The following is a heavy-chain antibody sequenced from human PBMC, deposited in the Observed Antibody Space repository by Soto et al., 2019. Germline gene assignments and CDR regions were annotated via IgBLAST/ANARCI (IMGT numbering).Heavy chain of an antibody. CDR3: AKDRSTGWYYFDY. V-gene: IGHV3-23*01. D-gene: IGHD6-19*01. Sequence: EVQVLESGGGLVQPGGSLRLSCVASGLTFSDYAMSWVRQAPGKGLEWVSGISPSGASTYYADSVKGRFTISRDSSKNMVYLQMNSLRAEDTAVYYCAKDRSTGWYYFDYWGQGTPVTVSS. CDR1: GLTFSDYA. CDR2: ISPSGAST. J-gene: IGHJ4*02.